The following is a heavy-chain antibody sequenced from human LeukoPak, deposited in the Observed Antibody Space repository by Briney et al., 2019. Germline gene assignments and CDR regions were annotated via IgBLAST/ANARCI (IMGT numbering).Heavy chain of an antibody. CDR2: ISYDGSNK. CDR3: ARDRWGFVYYMDV. J-gene: IGHJ6*03. D-gene: IGHD3-16*01. V-gene: IGHV3-30-3*01. Sequence: GGSLRLSCAASGFTFSSYAMHWVRQAPGKGLEWVAVISYDGSNKYYADSVKGRFTISRDNSKNTLYLQMNSLRAEDTAVYYCARDRWGFVYYMDVWGKGTTVTVSS. CDR1: GFTFSSYA.